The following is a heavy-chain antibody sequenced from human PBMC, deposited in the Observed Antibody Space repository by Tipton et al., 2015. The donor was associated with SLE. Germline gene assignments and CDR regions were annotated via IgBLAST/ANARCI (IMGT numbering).Heavy chain of an antibody. CDR3: ALGKAARPIDY. CDR1: GGSFSGYY. Sequence: TLSLTCAVYGGSFSGYYWSWIRQPPGKGLEWIGEINHSGSTNYNPSLKSRVTISVDTSKNHFSLKLSSVTAADTAVYYCALGKAARPIDYWGQGTLVTVSS. D-gene: IGHD6-6*01. CDR2: INHSGST. V-gene: IGHV4-34*01. J-gene: IGHJ4*02.